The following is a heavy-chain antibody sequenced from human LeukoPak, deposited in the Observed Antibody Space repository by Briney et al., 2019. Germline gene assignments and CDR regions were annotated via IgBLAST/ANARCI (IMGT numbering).Heavy chain of an antibody. J-gene: IGHJ4*02. D-gene: IGHD2-2*01. CDR3: ARDLGYCSSTSCLPSDY. V-gene: IGHV3-30*01. CDR1: GFTFSSYA. Sequence: GGSLRLSCAASGFTFSSYAMHWVRQAPGKGLEWVAVISYDGSNKYYADSVKGRFTISRDNSKNTLYLQMNSLRAEDTAVYYCARDLGYCSSTSCLPSDYWGQGTLVTVSS. CDR2: ISYDGSNK.